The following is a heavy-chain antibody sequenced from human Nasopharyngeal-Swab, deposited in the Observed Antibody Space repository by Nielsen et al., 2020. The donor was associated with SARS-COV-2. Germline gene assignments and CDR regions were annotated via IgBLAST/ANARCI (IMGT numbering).Heavy chain of an antibody. Sequence: GSLRLSCTVSGGSISSYYWSWIRQPPGKGLEWIGYIYYSGSTNYSPSLKSRVTISVDTSKNQFSLKLSSVTAADTAVYYCASSPYDFWSGYRFDYWGQGTLVTVSS. CDR3: ASSPYDFWSGYRFDY. V-gene: IGHV4-59*13. CDR1: GGSISSYY. CDR2: IYYSGST. J-gene: IGHJ4*02. D-gene: IGHD3-3*01.